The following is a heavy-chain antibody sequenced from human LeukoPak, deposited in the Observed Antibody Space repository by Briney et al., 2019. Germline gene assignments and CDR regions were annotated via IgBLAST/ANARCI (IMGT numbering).Heavy chain of an antibody. Sequence: SETLSLTCTVSGGSISGYYWSWIRQPPAKRLEGSGEIYYSGSTNYNPSLKSRVTISVDTSKNQFSLKLSSVTAADTAFYYCERTDVWSGYYNYWGQGTVVTVS. J-gene: IGHJ4*02. D-gene: IGHD3-3*01. V-gene: IGHV4-59*08. CDR2: IYYSGST. CDR1: GGSISGYY. CDR3: ERTDVWSGYYNY.